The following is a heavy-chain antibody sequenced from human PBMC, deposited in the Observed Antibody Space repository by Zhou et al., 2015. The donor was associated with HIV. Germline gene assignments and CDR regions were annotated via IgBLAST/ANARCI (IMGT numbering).Heavy chain of an antibody. CDR2: IIPIFGTA. Sequence: QVQLVQSGAEVKKPGSSVKVSCKASGGTFSSYAISWVRQAPGQGLEWMGGIIPIFGTANYAQKFQGRVTITADESTSTAYMELSSLRSEDTAVYYCARDLGDKGDSSGSYWGYYFDYWGQGTLVTVSS. CDR3: ARDLGDKGDSSGSYWGYYFDY. V-gene: IGHV1-69*01. CDR1: GGTFSSYA. D-gene: IGHD3-22*01. J-gene: IGHJ4*02.